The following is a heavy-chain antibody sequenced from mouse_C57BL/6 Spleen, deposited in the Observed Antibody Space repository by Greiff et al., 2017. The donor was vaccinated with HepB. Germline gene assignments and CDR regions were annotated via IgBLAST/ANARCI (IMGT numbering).Heavy chain of an antibody. J-gene: IGHJ1*03. CDR2: INPGSGGT. V-gene: IGHV1-54*01. CDR1: GYAFTNYL. Sequence: QVQLLQSGAELVRPGTSVKVSCKASGYAFTNYLIEWVKQRPGQGLEWIGVINPGSGGTNYNEKFKGKATLTADQSSSTAYMQLSSLTYEDSAVYFRAGTVVATWYIDDWGTGTTVTVSS. D-gene: IGHD1-1*01. CDR3: AGTVVATWYIDD.